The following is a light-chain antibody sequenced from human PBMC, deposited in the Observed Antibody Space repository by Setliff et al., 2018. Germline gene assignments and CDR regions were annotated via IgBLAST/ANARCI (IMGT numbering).Light chain of an antibody. CDR1: SSDVGGYDY. Sequence: QSALTQPASVSGSPGQSITISCTGSSSDVGGYDYVSWYQHHPGRAPKFMIYDVIKRPSGVSNRFSGSKSGNTASLTISGLQAEDEADYCCFSYTSSSSYVFGSGTKGTVL. V-gene: IGLV2-14*03. CDR2: DVI. CDR3: FSYTSSSSYV. J-gene: IGLJ1*01.